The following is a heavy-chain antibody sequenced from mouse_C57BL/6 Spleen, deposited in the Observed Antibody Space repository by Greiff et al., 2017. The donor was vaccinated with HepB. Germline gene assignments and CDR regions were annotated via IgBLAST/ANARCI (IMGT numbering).Heavy chain of an antibody. D-gene: IGHD1-1*01. CDR3: TRPYYYGSSAWFAY. CDR1: GFNIKNTY. V-gene: IGHV14-3*01. Sequence: EVQLQQSVAELVRPGASVKLSCTASGFNIKNTYMHWVKQRPEQGLEWIGRIDPANGNTKYAPKFQGKATITADTASNTAYLQLSSRTSEDTAIYYCTRPYYYGSSAWFAYWGQGTLVTVSA. CDR2: IDPANGNT. J-gene: IGHJ3*01.